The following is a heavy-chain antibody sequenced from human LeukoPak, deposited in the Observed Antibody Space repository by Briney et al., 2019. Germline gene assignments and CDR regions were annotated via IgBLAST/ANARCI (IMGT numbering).Heavy chain of an antibody. J-gene: IGHJ3*02. D-gene: IGHD3-22*01. V-gene: IGHV4-39*07. Sequence: SETLSLTCTVSGGSINSSSYYWGWIRQSPGKGLEWIGSIHFSEITYYNPSLKSRVTISVDTSKNQFSLKLSSVTAADTAVYYCARGYYDSSGYGAFDIWGQGTMVTVSS. CDR2: IHFSEIT. CDR1: GGSINSSSYY. CDR3: ARGYYDSSGYGAFDI.